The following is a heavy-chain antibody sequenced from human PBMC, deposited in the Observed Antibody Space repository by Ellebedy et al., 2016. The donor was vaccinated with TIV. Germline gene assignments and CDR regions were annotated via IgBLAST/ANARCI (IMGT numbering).Heavy chain of an antibody. Sequence: MPGGSLRLSCTVSGGSISNDYWSWIRQPAGKGLEWIGRIHTIGSSNYNPSLKSRVTMSVETSKNQFSLKLSSVTAADTAVYYCAGGYSSGWTDYWGQGTLVTVSS. CDR3: AGGYSSGWTDY. D-gene: IGHD6-19*01. CDR1: GGSISNDY. V-gene: IGHV4-4*07. J-gene: IGHJ4*02. CDR2: IHTIGSS.